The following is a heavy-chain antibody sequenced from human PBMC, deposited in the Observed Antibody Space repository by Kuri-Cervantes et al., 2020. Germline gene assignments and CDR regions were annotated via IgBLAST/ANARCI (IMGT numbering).Heavy chain of an antibody. CDR3: ARDRGDLREYDY. V-gene: IGHV3-30-3*01. D-gene: IGHD3-10*01. CDR1: GFTFSSYA. J-gene: IGHJ4*02. Sequence: GGSLRLSCAASGFTFSSYAMHWVRQAPGKGLEWVAVISYDGSNKYYADSVKGRFTISRDNSKNTLYLQMNSLRAEDTAVYYCARDRGDLREYDYWGQGTLVTVSS. CDR2: ISYDGSNK.